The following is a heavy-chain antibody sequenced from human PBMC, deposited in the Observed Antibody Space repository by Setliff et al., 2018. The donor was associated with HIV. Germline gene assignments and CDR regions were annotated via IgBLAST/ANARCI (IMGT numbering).Heavy chain of an antibody. J-gene: IGHJ4*02. V-gene: IGHV3-21*01. CDR2: ISGSGSST. CDR1: GTIFSISY. Sequence: PGGSLRLSCAATGTIFSISYMHWVRQAPGRGREWVSAISGSGSSTYYADSGKGRFTISRGTAKNSLYLQMNSLRAEDTAIYYCARGGPYSSSSDTYDFWGQGTLVTVSS. CDR3: ARGGPYSSSSDTYDF. D-gene: IGHD6-6*01.